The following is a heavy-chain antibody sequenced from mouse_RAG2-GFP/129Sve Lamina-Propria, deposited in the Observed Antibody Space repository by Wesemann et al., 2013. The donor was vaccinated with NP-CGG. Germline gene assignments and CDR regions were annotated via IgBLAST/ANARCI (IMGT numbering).Heavy chain of an antibody. D-gene: IGHD2-1*01. CDR1: GYTFTDYY. CDR3: ARRYGNYVDAMDY. Sequence: QVQLQQPGAELVKPGASVKLSCKASGYTFTDYYINWVKQRPGQGLEWIARIYPGSGSTNYNEKFKSKATLTVDTSSSTAYMQLSSLTSEDSAVYYCARRYGNYVDAMDYWGQGTSVTVSS. CDR2: IYPGSGST. J-gene: IGHJ4*01. V-gene: IGHV1-76*01.